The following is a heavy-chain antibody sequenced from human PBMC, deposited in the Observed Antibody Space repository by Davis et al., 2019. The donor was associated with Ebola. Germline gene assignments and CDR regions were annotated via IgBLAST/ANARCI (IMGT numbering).Heavy chain of an antibody. J-gene: IGHJ6*02. D-gene: IGHD3/OR15-3a*01. CDR3: ARARTWAGYGMDV. CDR1: GFTFSSYS. CDR2: ISSSSSYI. Sequence: GESLKISCAASGFTFSSYSMTWVRQAPGKGLEWVSSISSSSSYIYYADSVKGRFTISRDNAKNSLYLQMNSLRAEETAVYYCARARTWAGYGMDVWGQGTTVTVSS. V-gene: IGHV3-21*01.